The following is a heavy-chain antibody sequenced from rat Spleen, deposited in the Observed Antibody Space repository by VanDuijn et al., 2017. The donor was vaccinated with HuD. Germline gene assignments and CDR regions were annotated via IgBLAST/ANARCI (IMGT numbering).Heavy chain of an antibody. CDR1: GFTFNNYW. D-gene: IGHD1-9*01. V-gene: IGHV5-31*01. Sequence: EVQLVESGGGLVQPGRSLKISCVASGFTFNNYWMTWIRQAPGKGLEWVASITNTGRSTYYPDSVKGRFTISRDNAKSTLYVQMDSLRSEDTATYYCARLAMGITDYFDYWGQGVMVTVSS. CDR3: ARLAMGITDYFDY. CDR2: ITNTGRST. J-gene: IGHJ2*01.